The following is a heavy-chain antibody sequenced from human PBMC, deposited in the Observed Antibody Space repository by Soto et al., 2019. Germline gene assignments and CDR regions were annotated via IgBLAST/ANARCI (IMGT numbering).Heavy chain of an antibody. CDR3: ARDWFGVDY. Sequence: GASVEVSCKASGYTFTGYYMHWVRQAPGQGLEWMGWINPNSGGTNYAQKFQGRVTMTTDTSTSTAYMELRSLRSDDTAVYCCARDWFGVDYWGQGTLVTVSS. D-gene: IGHD3-16*01. CDR2: INPNSGGT. J-gene: IGHJ4*02. V-gene: IGHV1-2*02. CDR1: GYTFTGYY.